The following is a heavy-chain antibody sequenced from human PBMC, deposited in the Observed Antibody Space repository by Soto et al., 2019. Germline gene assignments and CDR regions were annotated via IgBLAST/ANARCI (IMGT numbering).Heavy chain of an antibody. D-gene: IGHD3-9*01. J-gene: IGHJ6*02. V-gene: IGHV1-69*13. CDR2: IIPIFGTA. Sequence: SVKVSCKASGGTFSSYAISWVRQAPGQGLEWMGGIIPIFGTANYAQKFQGRVTITADESTSTAYMELSSLRSEDTAVYYCARGRDYDILTGYYNETYYYYGMDVWGQGTTVTVSS. CDR1: GGTFSSYA. CDR3: ARGRDYDILTGYYNETYYYYGMDV.